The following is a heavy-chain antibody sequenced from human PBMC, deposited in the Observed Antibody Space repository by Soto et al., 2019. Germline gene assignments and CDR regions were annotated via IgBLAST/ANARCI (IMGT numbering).Heavy chain of an antibody. CDR2: IIPIFGTA. V-gene: IGHV1-69*13. J-gene: IGHJ5*02. CDR1: GGTFSSYA. CDR3: ARAILRYFDWLQNWFDP. Sequence: SVKVSCKASGGTFSSYAMSWVRQAPGQGLEWMGGIIPIFGTANYAQKFQGRVTITADESTSTAYMELSSLRSEDTAVYYCARAILRYFDWLQNWFDPWGQGTLVTVSS. D-gene: IGHD3-9*01.